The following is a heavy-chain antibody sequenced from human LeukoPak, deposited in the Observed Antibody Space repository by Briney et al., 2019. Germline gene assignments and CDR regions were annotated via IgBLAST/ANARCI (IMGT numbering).Heavy chain of an antibody. V-gene: IGHV3-23*01. J-gene: IGHJ4*02. CDR1: GFTFSSYA. D-gene: IGHD3-16*01. CDR2: LRGGGET. CDR3: AKASWVSSADAVL. Sequence: GGSLRLSYAASGFTFSSYAMSWVRQAPARGLEWVSSLRGGGETFYADSVKGRFTLSRDESRNTVYLQMNNLRVEDTAVYFCAKASWVSSADAVLWGQGTLVTVSS.